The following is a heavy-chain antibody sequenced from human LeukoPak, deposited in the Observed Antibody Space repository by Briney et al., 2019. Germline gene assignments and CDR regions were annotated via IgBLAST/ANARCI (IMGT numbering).Heavy chain of an antibody. CDR2: IKNDGAVK. CDR3: AKDSYSKGDF. V-gene: IGHV3-7*01. J-gene: IGHJ4*02. Sequence: GGSLRLSCAASGFTFNSYAMHWVRQAPGKGLEWVANIKNDGAVKNYVDSVKGRFTISRDNAKNSLYLQMNSLRAEDTAVYYCAKDSYSKGDFWGQGVLVTVSS. CDR1: GFTFNSYA. D-gene: IGHD6-13*01.